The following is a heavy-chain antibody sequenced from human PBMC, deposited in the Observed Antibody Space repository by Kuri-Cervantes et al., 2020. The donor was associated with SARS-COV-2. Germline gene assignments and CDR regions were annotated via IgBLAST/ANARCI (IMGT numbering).Heavy chain of an antibody. CDR3: ARDSRVGIAAAGLYY. Sequence: LRLSCAASGFTFSSYAMSWIRQPPGKGLEWIGYIYHSGSTYYNPSLKSRVTISVDRSKNQFSLKLSSVTAADTAVYYCARDSRVGIAAAGLYYWGQGTLVTVSS. J-gene: IGHJ4*02. V-gene: IGHV4-30-2*01. CDR1: GFTFSSYA. CDR2: IYHSGST. D-gene: IGHD6-13*01.